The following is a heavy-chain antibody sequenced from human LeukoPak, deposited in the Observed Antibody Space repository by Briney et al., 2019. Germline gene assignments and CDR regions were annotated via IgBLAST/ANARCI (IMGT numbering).Heavy chain of an antibody. Sequence: PGRSLKLSCAASGFTFSSYGIHWVRQAPGKGLEWMAVITSDGSNQYYADSVKGRFTITRDNSKNTLYLQMNSLRAEDTAIYYCATTMGRYSYGYPYYYYYGMDVWGQGTTVTVSS. D-gene: IGHD5-18*01. CDR2: ITSDGSNQ. J-gene: IGHJ6*02. CDR1: GFTFSSYG. CDR3: ATTMGRYSYGYPYYYYYGMDV. V-gene: IGHV3-30*03.